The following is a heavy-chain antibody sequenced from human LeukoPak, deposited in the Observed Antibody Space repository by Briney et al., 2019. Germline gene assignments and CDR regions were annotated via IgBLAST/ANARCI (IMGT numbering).Heavy chain of an antibody. J-gene: IGHJ4*02. V-gene: IGHV1-46*01. CDR1: GYTFTSYY. D-gene: IGHD3-22*01. Sequence: ASVKVSCKASGYTFTSYYMHWVRQAPGQGLEWMGKINPSGGSTSYAQKFQGRVTMTRDTSTSTVYMELSSLRSEDTAVYYCARDPYYYDSSGYYFGVLSGYYFDYWGQGTLVTVSS. CDR3: ARDPYYYDSSGYYFGVLSGYYFDY. CDR2: INPSGGST.